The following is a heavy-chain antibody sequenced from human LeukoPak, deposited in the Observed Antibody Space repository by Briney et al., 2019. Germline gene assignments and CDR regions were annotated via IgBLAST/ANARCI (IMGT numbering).Heavy chain of an antibody. Sequence: PSETLSLTCTVSGGSISSYYWSWIRQPPGKGLEWIGYIYYSGSTNYNPSLKSRVTISVDTSKNQFSLKLSSVTAADTAVYYCARDLSEFEWIWLKRPDYYYYMDVWGKGTMVTVSS. V-gene: IGHV4-59*01. CDR2: IYYSGST. J-gene: IGHJ6*03. D-gene: IGHD5-12*01. CDR3: ARDLSEFEWIWLKRPDYYYYMDV. CDR1: GGSISSYY.